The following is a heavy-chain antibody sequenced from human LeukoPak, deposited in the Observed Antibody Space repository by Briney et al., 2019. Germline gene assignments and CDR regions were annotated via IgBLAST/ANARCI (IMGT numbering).Heavy chain of an antibody. J-gene: IGHJ4*02. CDR3: AKGPGMATVKRYLDY. D-gene: IGHD5-24*01. V-gene: IGHV3-30*18. Sequence: GGSLRLSCAASGFTFSSYGMHWVRQAPGKGLEWVAVISYDGSNKYYADSVKGRFTISRDNAKNSLYLQMNSLRAEDTALYYCAKGPGMATVKRYLDYWGQGTLVTVSS. CDR1: GFTFSSYG. CDR2: ISYDGSNK.